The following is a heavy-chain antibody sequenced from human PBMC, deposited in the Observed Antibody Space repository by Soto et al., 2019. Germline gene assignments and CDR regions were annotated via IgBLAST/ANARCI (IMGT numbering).Heavy chain of an antibody. V-gene: IGHV4-59*01. J-gene: IGHJ5*02. Sequence: SETLSLTCTVSGGSISSYFWGWIRQPPGKGLEWIGYIYYSGSTDYNPSLKSRVTISIDTSKNQFSLKLSSVTAADTAVYYCARSLRYFDWLPEAGWFDPWGQGTLVTVSS. CDR1: GGSISSYF. D-gene: IGHD3-9*01. CDR2: IYYSGST. CDR3: ARSLRYFDWLPEAGWFDP.